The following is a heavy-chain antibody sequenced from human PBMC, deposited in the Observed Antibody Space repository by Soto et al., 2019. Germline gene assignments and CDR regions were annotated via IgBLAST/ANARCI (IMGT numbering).Heavy chain of an antibody. CDR3: ARDYSGYDWSYYSGMPV. CDR2: ISSSGSTI. Sequence: GESLRLSCAASGFTFSSYEMNWVRQAPGKGLEWVSYISSSGSTIYYADSVKGRFTISRDNAKNSLYLQMNSLRAEDTAVYYCARDYSGYDWSYYSGMPVWGHGTTLTVSS. J-gene: IGHJ6*02. CDR1: GFTFSSYE. D-gene: IGHD5-12*01. V-gene: IGHV3-48*03.